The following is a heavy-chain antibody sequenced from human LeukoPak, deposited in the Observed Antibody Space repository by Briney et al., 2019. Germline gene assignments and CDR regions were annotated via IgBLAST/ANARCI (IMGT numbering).Heavy chain of an antibody. CDR3: AIHPYYDSSGYPYYFDY. V-gene: IGHV3-23*01. CDR1: GFTFSSYA. D-gene: IGHD3-22*01. CDR2: ISGSGGST. J-gene: IGHJ4*02. Sequence: GGSLRLSCVASGFTFSSYAMSWVRQAPGKGLEWVSAISGSGGSTYYADSVKGRFTISRDNSKNTLYLQINSLRAEDTAVYYCAIHPYYDSSGYPYYFDYWDQGTLVTVSS.